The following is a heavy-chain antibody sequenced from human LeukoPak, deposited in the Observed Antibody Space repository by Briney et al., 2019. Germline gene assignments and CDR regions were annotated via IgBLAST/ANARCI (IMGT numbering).Heavy chain of an antibody. J-gene: IGHJ4*02. CDR2: MNPNSGNS. CDR3: ARGRIAAEYYFDY. CDR1: GYTLTSYY. Sequence: ASVKVSCKASGYTLTSYYINWVRQATGQGLEWMGWMNPNSGNSSYTQKFQGRVTITRNTSIRTAYMELSSLRSEDTAVYYCARGRIAAEYYFDYWGQGTLVTVSS. D-gene: IGHD6-13*01. V-gene: IGHV1-8*03.